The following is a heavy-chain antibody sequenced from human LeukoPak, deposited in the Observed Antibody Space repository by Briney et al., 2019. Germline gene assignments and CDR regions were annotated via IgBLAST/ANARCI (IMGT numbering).Heavy chain of an antibody. Sequence: PSETLSLTCTVSGGSISSSSYYWGWIRQPPGRGLEWIGSIYYSGSTYYNPSLKSRVTISVDTSKNQFSLKLSSVTAADTAVYYCARKTTYYDFWSGYYTPYYFDYWGQGTLVTVSS. D-gene: IGHD3-3*01. J-gene: IGHJ4*02. CDR1: GGSISSSSYY. CDR3: ARKTTYYDFWSGYYTPYYFDY. CDR2: IYYSGST. V-gene: IGHV4-39*01.